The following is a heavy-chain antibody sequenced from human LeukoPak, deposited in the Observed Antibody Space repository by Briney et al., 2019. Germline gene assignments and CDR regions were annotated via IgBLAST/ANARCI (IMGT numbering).Heavy chain of an antibody. CDR3: ARGFGNVRGVT. Sequence: SETLSLTCAVYGGSLSGDYWSWIRQPPGKGLEWIGEINHGGNTNYNPSLESRASLSVDTSRNQISLRLSSVTAAGTAVYYCARGFGNVRGVTWGQGTLVTVSS. V-gene: IGHV4-34*01. CDR1: GGSLSGDY. J-gene: IGHJ5*02. D-gene: IGHD3-16*01. CDR2: INHGGNT.